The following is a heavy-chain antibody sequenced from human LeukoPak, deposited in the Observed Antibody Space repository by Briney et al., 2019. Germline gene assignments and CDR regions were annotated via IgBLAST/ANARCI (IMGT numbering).Heavy chain of an antibody. CDR1: GYTFTGYY. J-gene: IGHJ5*02. V-gene: IGHV1-2*02. CDR3: ARVGATYSGDP. Sequence: ASVKVSCKASGYTFTGYYIYWVRQAPGQGLEWMGWINPNSGGTNYAQKFQGRITMTRDTSISTAYMELSRLRSDDTAVYYCARVGATYSGDPWGQGTLVTVSS. CDR2: INPNSGGT. D-gene: IGHD1-26*01.